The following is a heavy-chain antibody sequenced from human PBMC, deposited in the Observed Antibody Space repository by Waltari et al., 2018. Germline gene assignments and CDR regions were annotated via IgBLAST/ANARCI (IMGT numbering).Heavy chain of an antibody. CDR1: GFKFRDYA. V-gene: IGHV3-21*02. D-gene: IGHD6-19*01. CDR3: AREGAEQWVVEDYGMDV. J-gene: IGHJ6*02. CDR2: IGSSSSFM. Sequence: EVQLVESGGGLVKTGGSLRLSCAASGFKFRDYAMNWVRQAPGKGLEWVSSIGSSSSFMDYADSVRGRFTVSRDNAKNTLYLQMDTLRAEDTAVYYCAREGAEQWVVEDYGMDVWGQGTTVTVS.